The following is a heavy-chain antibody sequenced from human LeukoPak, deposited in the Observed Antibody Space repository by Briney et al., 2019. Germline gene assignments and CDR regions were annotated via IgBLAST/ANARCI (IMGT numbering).Heavy chain of an antibody. CDR3: ARVDYYDSSYFYY. CDR1: GFTVSSNY. Sequence: PGGSLRLSCAASGFTVSSNYMSWVRQAPGKGLEWVSVIYSGGSTYYADSVKGRFTISRDNSKNTLYLQMNSLRAEDTAVYYCARVDYYDSSYFYYWGQGTLVTVSS. CDR2: IYSGGST. D-gene: IGHD3-22*01. V-gene: IGHV3-53*01. J-gene: IGHJ4*02.